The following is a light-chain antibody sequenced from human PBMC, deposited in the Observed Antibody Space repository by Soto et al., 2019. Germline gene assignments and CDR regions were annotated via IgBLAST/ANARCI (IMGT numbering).Light chain of an antibody. J-gene: IGLJ1*01. CDR1: NSDVGAYNY. Sequence: QSALTQPASMSGSPGQSITISCTGTNSDVGAYNYVSWYQQYPGQAPKLIIYGVSNRPSGVSNRFSGSKFGITASLTISGLQSDDEADYYSNSYAGSSYVFGTGTKVTVL. CDR2: GVS. V-gene: IGLV2-14*01. CDR3: NSYAGSSYV.